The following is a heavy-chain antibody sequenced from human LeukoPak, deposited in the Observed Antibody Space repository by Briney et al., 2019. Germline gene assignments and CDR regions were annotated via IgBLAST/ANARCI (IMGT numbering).Heavy chain of an antibody. D-gene: IGHD3-22*01. CDR2: IKQDGSEK. J-gene: IGHJ4*02. CDR3: ARDDDYYDSSGYYYDYLDY. V-gene: IGHV3-7*01. Sequence: GGSLRLSCAASGFTFSSYWMSWVRQAPGKGLEWVANIKQDGSEKYYVDSVKGRFTISRDNAKNSLYVQMNSLRAEDTAVYYCARDDDYYDSSGYYYDYLDYWGQGTLVTVSS. CDR1: GFTFSSYW.